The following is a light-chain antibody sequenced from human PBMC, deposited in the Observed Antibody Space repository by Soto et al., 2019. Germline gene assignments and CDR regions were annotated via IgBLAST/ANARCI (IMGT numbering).Light chain of an antibody. Sequence: EMVMTQSPATLSVSPGERVTLSCRASESVHRNLARYRQKPGQGPSLLIYYASTRATGVPDRFTGSGSGTEFTLTISSLQSEDFGVYHCQHYSNWPPTFGPGTKVEIK. V-gene: IGKV3-15*01. CDR2: YAS. J-gene: IGKJ3*01. CDR1: ESVHRN. CDR3: QHYSNWPPT.